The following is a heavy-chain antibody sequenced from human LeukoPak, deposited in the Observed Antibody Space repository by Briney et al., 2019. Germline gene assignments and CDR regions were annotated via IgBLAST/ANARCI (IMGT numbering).Heavy chain of an antibody. J-gene: IGHJ4*02. CDR1: GYTFTSYG. CDR3: ARRKKWELHADY. CDR2: MNPNSGNT. V-gene: IGHV1-8*01. Sequence: PAASVKVSCKASGYTFTSYGINWVRQATGQGLEWMGWMNPNSGNTGYAQKFQGRVTMTRNTSISTAYMELSSLRSEDTAVYYCARRKKWELHADYWGQGTLVTVSS. D-gene: IGHD1-26*01.